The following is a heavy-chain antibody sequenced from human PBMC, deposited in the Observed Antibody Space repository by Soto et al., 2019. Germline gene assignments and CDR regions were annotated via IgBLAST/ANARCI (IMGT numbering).Heavy chain of an antibody. Sequence: GGSLRLSCAASGVTFSSYSMNWVRQAPGKGLEWVSYISSSSSTIYYADSVKGRFTISRDNAKNSLYLQMNSLRAEDTAVYYCARIHPGIAAAGADYWGQGTLVTVSS. CDR3: ARIHPGIAAAGADY. V-gene: IGHV3-48*01. J-gene: IGHJ4*02. D-gene: IGHD6-13*01. CDR2: ISSSSSTI. CDR1: GVTFSSYS.